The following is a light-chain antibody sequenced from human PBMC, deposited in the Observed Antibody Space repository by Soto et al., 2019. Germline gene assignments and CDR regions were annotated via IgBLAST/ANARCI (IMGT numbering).Light chain of an antibody. CDR3: PPYNNWPLT. CDR1: QGIGDT. V-gene: IGKV3-15*01. Sequence: EVVMTQSPATLSVSPGEGVTLSCRASQGIGDTLAWYQHKPGQTPRLLIYDTSTRATGVPARFRGSRSWPEFTLTISILQSEDFAMYCGPPYNNWPLTFGGRSKVDIK. CDR2: DTS. J-gene: IGKJ4*01.